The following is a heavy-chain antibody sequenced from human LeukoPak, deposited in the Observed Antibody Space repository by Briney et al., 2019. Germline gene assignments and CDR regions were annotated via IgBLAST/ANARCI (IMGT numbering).Heavy chain of an antibody. Sequence: PGGSLRLSCAASGATFSSDEMNWVRQAPGKGLEWVSYISISSTTIYYADSVRGRFTISRDNAKSSLYLQMNSLRDEDTAVYYCARIRAPSYYFDYWGQGTLVTVSS. D-gene: IGHD6-6*01. CDR3: ARIRAPSYYFDY. CDR1: GATFSSDE. J-gene: IGHJ4*02. CDR2: ISISSTTI. V-gene: IGHV3-48*02.